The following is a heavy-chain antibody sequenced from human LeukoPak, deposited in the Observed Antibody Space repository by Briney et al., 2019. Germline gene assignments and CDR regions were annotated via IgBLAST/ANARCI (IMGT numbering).Heavy chain of an antibody. D-gene: IGHD3-10*01. CDR1: GYTFTMNG. J-gene: IGHJ4*02. V-gene: IGHV1-18*01. CDR2: ISSYNGKT. Sequence: WASVKVSCKASGYTFTMNGISWVRQAPGQGLEWMGWISSYNGKTNYAQRLQGKVTMTTDTSTSTAYMELRSLRSDDTAVYYCARFYGSGSYPFDYWGQGTLVTVSS. CDR3: ARFYGSGSYPFDY.